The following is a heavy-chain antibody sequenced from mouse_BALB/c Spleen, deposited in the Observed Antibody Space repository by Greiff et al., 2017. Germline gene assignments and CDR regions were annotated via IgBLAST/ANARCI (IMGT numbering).Heavy chain of an antibody. V-gene: IGHV5-9*03. CDR1: GFTFSSYT. CDR2: ISSGGGNT. J-gene: IGHJ3*01. D-gene: IGHD2-3*01. CDR3: ARDGYYFAY. Sequence: EVKLMESGGGLVKPGGSLKLSCAASGFTFSSYTMSWVRQTPEKRLEWVATISSGGGNTYYPDSVKGRFTISRDNAKNNLYLQMSSLRSEDTALYYCARDGYYFAYWGQGTLVTVSA.